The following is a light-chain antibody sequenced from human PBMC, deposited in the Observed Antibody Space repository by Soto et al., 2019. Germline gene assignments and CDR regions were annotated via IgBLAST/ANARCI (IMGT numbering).Light chain of an antibody. V-gene: IGKV1-27*01. CDR3: QKYNSAPFT. J-gene: IGKJ3*01. CDR2: AAS. Sequence: DIQLTQSPSSLSVSVGDRVTITCRASQAISNYLAWFQQKPGKVPRLLIYAASTLQSGVPTRFSGSVSGTDFTLTISSLQPEYVATYYCQKYNSAPFTFGAGTKVDIK. CDR1: QAISNY.